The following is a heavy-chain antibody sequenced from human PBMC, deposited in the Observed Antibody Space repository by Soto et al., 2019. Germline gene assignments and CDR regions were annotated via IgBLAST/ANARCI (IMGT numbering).Heavy chain of an antibody. J-gene: IGHJ4*02. V-gene: IGHV4-59*01. D-gene: IGHD4-17*01. CDR1: GGSMSNNY. CDR2: VFYTGST. CDR3: ARSLTVTRFDQ. Sequence: QVHLQESGPGLVKPSDTLSLFCNVSGGSMSNNYWTWIRQAPGKGLEWIGYVFYTGSTNYNPSLKSRVSISVDTSKKNFSLRLTSVTAADMAVYYCARSLTVTRFDQWGQGTRVTVS.